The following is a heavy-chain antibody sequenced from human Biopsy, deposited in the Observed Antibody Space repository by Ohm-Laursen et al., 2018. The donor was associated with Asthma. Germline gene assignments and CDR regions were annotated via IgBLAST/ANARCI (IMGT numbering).Heavy chain of an antibody. V-gene: IGHV1-69*13. D-gene: IGHD2-2*01. CDR3: ARKAGSCISRTCYSLDF. Sequence: SVTVSCKSLGGTFNTYVIGWVRQAPGQGLEWMGGINSVFGTTTYPQKFQDRVTITADGSTSTVYMELSSLRSEDTAVYYCARKAGSCISRTCYSLDFWGQGTLVTVSS. J-gene: IGHJ4*02. CDR2: INSVFGTT. CDR1: GGTFNTYV.